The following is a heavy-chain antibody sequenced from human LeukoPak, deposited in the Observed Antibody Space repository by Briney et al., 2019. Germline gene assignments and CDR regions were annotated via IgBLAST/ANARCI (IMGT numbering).Heavy chain of an antibody. CDR1: GFTVSSNY. V-gene: IGHV3-23*01. Sequence: GGSLRLSCAVSGFTVSSNYMNWVRQAPGKGLEWVSAISGSGGSTYYADSVKGRFTISRDNSKNTLYLQMNSLRAEDTAVYYCAKEVDSSGYYYDYWGQGTLVTVSS. J-gene: IGHJ4*02. D-gene: IGHD3-22*01. CDR2: ISGSGGST. CDR3: AKEVDSSGYYYDY.